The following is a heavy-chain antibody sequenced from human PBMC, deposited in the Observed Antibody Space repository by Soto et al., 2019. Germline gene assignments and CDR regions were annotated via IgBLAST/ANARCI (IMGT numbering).Heavy chain of an antibody. D-gene: IGHD5-12*01. CDR3: AKGGLPYYYGMDV. CDR2: ISGSGGST. CDR1: GFTFSSYA. Sequence: GGSLRLSCAASGFTFSSYAMSWVRQAPGKGLEWVSAISGSGGSTYYADSVKGRFTISRDNSKNTLYLQMNSLRAKDTAVYYCAKGGLPYYYGMDVWGQGTTVTVSS. J-gene: IGHJ6*02. V-gene: IGHV3-23*01.